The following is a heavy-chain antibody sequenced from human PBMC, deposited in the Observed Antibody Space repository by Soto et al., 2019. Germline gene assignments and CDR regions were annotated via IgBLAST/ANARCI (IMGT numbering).Heavy chain of an antibody. CDR3: AKQGYGDDYYYYYYMDV. D-gene: IGHD4-17*01. CDR2: ISGSGGST. V-gene: IGHV3-23*01. Sequence: GGSLRLSCAASGFTFSSYAMSWVRQAPGKGLEWVSAISGSGGSTYYADFVKGRFTISRDNSKNTLYLQMNSLRAEDTAVYYCAKQGYGDDYYYYYYMDVWGKGTTVTVSS. CDR1: GFTFSSYA. J-gene: IGHJ6*03.